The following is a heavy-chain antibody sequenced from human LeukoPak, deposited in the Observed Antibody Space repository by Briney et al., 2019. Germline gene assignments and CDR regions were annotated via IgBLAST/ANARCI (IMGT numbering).Heavy chain of an antibody. V-gene: IGHV3-30*04. CDR3: ARDHTSGWLRGFDY. CDR2: ISYDGGNK. D-gene: IGHD6-19*01. J-gene: IGHJ4*02. Sequence: PGGSLRLSCAASGFTFSNYAMHWVRQAPGKGLEWVAVISYDGGNKYYADSVKGRFTISRDNSKNTLYLQVNSLGAEDTAVYYCARDHTSGWLRGFDYWGQGTLVTVSS. CDR1: GFTFSNYA.